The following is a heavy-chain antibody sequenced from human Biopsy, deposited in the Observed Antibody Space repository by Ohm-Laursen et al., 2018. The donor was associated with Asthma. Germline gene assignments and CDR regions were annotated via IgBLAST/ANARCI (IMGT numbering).Heavy chain of an antibody. V-gene: IGHV1-3*04. CDR3: ARTYYDFLTGQVKDVFGV. CDR2: VNTGNGDT. J-gene: IGHJ3*01. Sequence: GASVKVSCKASGYNFISFAIHWVRQAPGQRLEWMGWVNTGNGDTKYSQKFQGRVTITRDTSASTAYMELRSLRSEDTATYYWARTYYDFLTGQVKDVFGVWGQGTMVTVSS. D-gene: IGHD3-9*01. CDR1: GYNFISFA.